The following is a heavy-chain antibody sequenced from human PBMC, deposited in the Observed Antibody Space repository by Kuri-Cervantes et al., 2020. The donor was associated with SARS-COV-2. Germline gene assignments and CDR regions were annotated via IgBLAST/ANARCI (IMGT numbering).Heavy chain of an antibody. CDR1: GGSFSAYY. D-gene: IGHD3-16*01. Sequence: GSLRLSCAVYGGSFSAYYWSWIRQPPGKGLEWIGEINHSGSTNYNPSLKSRVTISVDTSKHQLSLKLNSVTAADTAVYYCAGSPGGVFDCWGQGTLVTVSS. CDR2: INHSGST. V-gene: IGHV4-34*01. CDR3: AGSPGGVFDC. J-gene: IGHJ4*02.